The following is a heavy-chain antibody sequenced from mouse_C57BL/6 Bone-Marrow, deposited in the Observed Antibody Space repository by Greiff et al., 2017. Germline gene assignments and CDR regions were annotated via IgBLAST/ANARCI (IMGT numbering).Heavy chain of an antibody. J-gene: IGHJ3*01. CDR3: AREGIYYGNFWFAY. CDR2: IHPNSGST. V-gene: IGHV1-64*01. D-gene: IGHD2-1*01. Sequence: QVQLKQPGAELVKPGASAKLSCKASGYTFTSSWMHWVKQRPGQGLEWIGMIHPNSGSTNYNEKFKSKATLPVDKSSSTAYMQLSSLTSEDSAVYYCAREGIYYGNFWFAYWGQGTLVTVSA. CDR1: GYTFTSSW.